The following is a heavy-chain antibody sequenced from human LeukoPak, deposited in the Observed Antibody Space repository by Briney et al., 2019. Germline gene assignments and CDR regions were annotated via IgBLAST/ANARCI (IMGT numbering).Heavy chain of an antibody. D-gene: IGHD2-15*01. Sequence: SETLSLTCTVSGGSISSYYWSWLRQPPGKGLEWIGYIYYSGSTNYNPSLKSRVTISVDTSKNQFSLKLSSVTAADTAVYYCARHNPYCSGGSCYARYWFDPWGQGTLVTVSS. CDR1: GGSISSYY. J-gene: IGHJ5*02. CDR3: ARHNPYCSGGSCYARYWFDP. V-gene: IGHV4-59*08. CDR2: IYYSGST.